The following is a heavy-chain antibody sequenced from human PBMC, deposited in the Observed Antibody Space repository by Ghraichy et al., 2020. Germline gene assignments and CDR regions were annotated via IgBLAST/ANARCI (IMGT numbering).Heavy chain of an antibody. Sequence: GESLNISCAASGFTFSTYAMHWVRQAPGKGLEWVAVISYDGNNKYYADSVKGRFTISRDNSKNTLYLQMNSLRAEDTAVYYCARDEYSDYWALPNWGQGTLVTVSS. V-gene: IGHV3-30*04. D-gene: IGHD6-6*01. CDR3: ARDEYSDYWALPN. CDR2: ISYDGNNK. J-gene: IGHJ4*02. CDR1: GFTFSTYA.